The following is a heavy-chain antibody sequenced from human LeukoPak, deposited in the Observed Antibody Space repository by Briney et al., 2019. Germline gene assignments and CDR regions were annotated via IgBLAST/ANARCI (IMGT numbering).Heavy chain of an antibody. CDR1: GGSFSGYY. D-gene: IGHD3-16*01. CDR3: ARGEIMITFGGAPNRVSYNSEENY. V-gene: IGHV4-34*01. Sequence: SETLSLTCAVYGGSFSGYYWSWIRQPPGKGLEWIGEINHSGSTNYNPSLKSRVTISVDTSKNQFSLKLSSVTAADTAVYYCARGEIMITFGGAPNRVSYNSEENYWGQGTLVTVTS. J-gene: IGHJ4*02. CDR2: INHSGST.